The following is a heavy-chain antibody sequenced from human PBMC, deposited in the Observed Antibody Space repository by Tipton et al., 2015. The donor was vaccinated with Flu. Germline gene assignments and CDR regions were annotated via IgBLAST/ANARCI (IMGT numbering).Heavy chain of an antibody. CDR3: AGDFVNWDDVFDDAFDF. J-gene: IGHJ3*01. CDR2: TYYRSKWYY. Sequence: GLVKPSQTLSLTCAISGDSVSSNNAAWNWIRQSPSRGLEWLGRTYYRSKWYYDYATSVKGRITINPDTSENQFSLHLSAVTPEDTAVYYCAGDFVNWDDVFDDAFDFWGQGTMVTVSS. CDR1: GDSVSSNNAA. D-gene: IGHD1-20*01. V-gene: IGHV6-1*01.